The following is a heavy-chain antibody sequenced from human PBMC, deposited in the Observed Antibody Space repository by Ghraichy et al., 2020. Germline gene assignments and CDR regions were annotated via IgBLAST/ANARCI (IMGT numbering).Heavy chain of an antibody. Sequence: SETLSLTCTVSGYSLSSGYYWAWIRQPPGKGLEWIGSIYHSGGTYYNPSLRSQCIISVDTSKNQFSLDLISATAADTAVYYCARIEAQLLYFDYWGQGSLVTVSS. CDR2: IYHSGGT. J-gene: IGHJ4*02. CDR3: ARIEAQLLYFDY. D-gene: IGHD6-13*01. CDR1: GYSLSSGYY. V-gene: IGHV4-38-2*02.